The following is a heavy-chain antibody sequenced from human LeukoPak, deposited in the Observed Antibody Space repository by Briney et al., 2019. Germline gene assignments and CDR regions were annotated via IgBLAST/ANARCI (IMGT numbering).Heavy chain of an antibody. CDR2: ISWNSGSI. CDR3: AKDMQLDMVRGVITDY. Sequence: PGGSLRLSCAASGFTFDDYAMHWVRQAPGKGLEWVSGISWNSGSIGYADSVKGRFTISRDNAKNSLYLQMNSLRAEDTALYYCAKDMQLDMVRGVITDYWGQGTLVTVSS. CDR1: GFTFDDYA. J-gene: IGHJ4*02. V-gene: IGHV3-9*01. D-gene: IGHD3-10*01.